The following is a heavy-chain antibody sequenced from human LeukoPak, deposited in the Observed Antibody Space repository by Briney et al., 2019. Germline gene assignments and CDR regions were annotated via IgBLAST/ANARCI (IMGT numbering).Heavy chain of an antibody. Sequence: KTGGSLRLSCAASGFTFSDYYMSWIRQAPGKGLEWVSYISSSGSTIYYADSVKGRFTISRDNAKNSLYLQMNSLRAEDTAVYYCARSPEGLAAPYYFDYWGQGTLVTVSS. J-gene: IGHJ4*02. CDR1: GFTFSDYY. CDR2: ISSSGSTI. V-gene: IGHV3-11*01. D-gene: IGHD6-13*01. CDR3: ARSPEGLAAPYYFDY.